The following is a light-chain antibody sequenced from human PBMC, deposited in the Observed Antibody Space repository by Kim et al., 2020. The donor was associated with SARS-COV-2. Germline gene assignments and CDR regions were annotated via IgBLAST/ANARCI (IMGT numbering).Light chain of an antibody. CDR3: QQYNTYPYT. Sequence: SESVGDRVTITCRASQSITNWLAWCQQKPGKAPKLLIYDASSLKSGVPSRFSGSGFGTEFTLTISSLQPDDFATYYCQQYNTYPYTFGQGTKLEI. CDR2: DAS. V-gene: IGKV1-5*01. CDR1: QSITNW. J-gene: IGKJ2*01.